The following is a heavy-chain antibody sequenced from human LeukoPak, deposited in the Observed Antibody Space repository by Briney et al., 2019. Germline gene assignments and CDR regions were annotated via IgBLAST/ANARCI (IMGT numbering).Heavy chain of an antibody. J-gene: IGHJ4*02. CDR1: DFSFITYA. CDR2: INWNGGST. Sequence: GGSLRLSCAASDFSFITYAMSWVRQAPGKGLEWVPGINWNGGSTGYADSVKGRFTISRDNAKNSLYLQMNSLRAEDTALYYCATGGLTIFGVVTYPNDWGQGTLVTVSS. D-gene: IGHD3-3*01. CDR3: ATGGLTIFGVVTYPND. V-gene: IGHV3-20*04.